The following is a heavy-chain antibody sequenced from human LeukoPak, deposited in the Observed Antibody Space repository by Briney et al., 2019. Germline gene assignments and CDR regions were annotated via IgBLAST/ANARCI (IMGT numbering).Heavy chain of an antibody. CDR2: IWSDGSAK. J-gene: IGHJ4*02. V-gene: IGHV3-33*06. CDR1: GFTVGAYA. Sequence: GGSLRLSCAASGFTVGAYAMHWVRRAPGKGLEWVAVIWSDGSAKYYADSVKGRFTISRDNSKNTLYLQMNSLRAEDTAIYYCAKPLSLTAGWHCDSWGQGTLVTVSS. D-gene: IGHD6-13*01. CDR3: AKPLSLTAGWHCDS.